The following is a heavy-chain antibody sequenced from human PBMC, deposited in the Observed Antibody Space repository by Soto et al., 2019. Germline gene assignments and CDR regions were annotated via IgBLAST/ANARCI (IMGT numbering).Heavy chain of an antibody. J-gene: IGHJ4*02. V-gene: IGHV1-24*01. D-gene: IGHD3-22*01. CDR3: GRVSSGYYGHFDY. CDR1: GYTLTELS. CDR2: FDPEIGET. Sequence: ASVKVSCEVSGYTLTELSMHWLRQAPGKGLEWMGTFDPEIGETVYAQKFRGRVTMTEDTSTDTAYMELSSLRSEDTAVYYCGRVSSGYYGHFDYWGQGTLVTVSS.